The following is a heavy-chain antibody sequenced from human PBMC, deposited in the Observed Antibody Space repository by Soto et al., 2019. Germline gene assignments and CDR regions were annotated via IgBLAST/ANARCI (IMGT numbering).Heavy chain of an antibody. CDR3: ANRRGASVHVNY. J-gene: IGHJ4*02. V-gene: IGHV3-23*01. CDR2: ISSGGST. Sequence: EVQLLESGGGLVQPEGSLRLSCAASGFTFTSYAMGWVRQAPGKGLEWVSVISSGGSTYYADSVRGRFTISRDNYKATLSLQMNSLKAEDTAVYYCANRRGASVHVNYWGQGALVTVSS. D-gene: IGHD2-15*01. CDR1: GFTFTSYA.